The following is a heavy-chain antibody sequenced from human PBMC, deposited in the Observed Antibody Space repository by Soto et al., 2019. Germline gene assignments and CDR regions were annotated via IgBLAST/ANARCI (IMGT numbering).Heavy chain of an antibody. CDR3: AKDVGGNVGLDY. Sequence: SLRLSCTASGFTFSDYYMSWIRQAPGKGLEWISYISSSSTYANYAASLKGRFTISRDNAKNSLYLQMNSLRAEDTAVYYCAKDVGGNVGLDYWGQGTLVTVSS. CDR2: ISSSSTYA. CDR1: GFTFSDYY. D-gene: IGHD2-15*01. V-gene: IGHV3-11*06. J-gene: IGHJ4*02.